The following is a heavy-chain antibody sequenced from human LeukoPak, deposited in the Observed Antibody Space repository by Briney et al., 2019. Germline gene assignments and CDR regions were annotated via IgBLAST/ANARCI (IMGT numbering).Heavy chain of an antibody. CDR1: GFTFSSYG. V-gene: IGHV3-33*01. CDR3: ARDYGFDSSSWYGFDY. D-gene: IGHD6-13*01. CDR2: IWYDGSNK. J-gene: IGHJ4*02. Sequence: GRSLRLSCAASGFTFSSYGMHWVRQAPGKGLEWVAVIWYDGSNKYYADSVKGRFTISRDNSKNTLYLQMNSLRAEVTAVYYCARDYGFDSSSWYGFDYWGQGTLVTVSS.